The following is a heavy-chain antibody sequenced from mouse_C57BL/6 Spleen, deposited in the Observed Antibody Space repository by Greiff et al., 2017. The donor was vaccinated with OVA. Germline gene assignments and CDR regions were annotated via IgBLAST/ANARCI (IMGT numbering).Heavy chain of an antibody. CDR1: GYSITSGYD. D-gene: IGHD2-1*01. V-gene: IGHV3-1*01. Sequence: DVQLVESGPGMVKPSQSLSLTCTVTGYSITSGYDWHWIRHFPGNKLEWMGYISYSGSTNYNPSLKSRISITHDTSKNHFFLKLNSVTTEDTATYYCARGGNLFAYWGQGTLVTVSA. CDR3: ARGGNLFAY. CDR2: ISYSGST. J-gene: IGHJ3*01.